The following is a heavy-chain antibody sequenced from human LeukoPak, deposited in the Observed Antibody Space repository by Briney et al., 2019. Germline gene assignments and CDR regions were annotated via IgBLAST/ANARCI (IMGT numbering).Heavy chain of an antibody. Sequence: PGGSLRLSCAASGFTFSSYEMNWVRQAPGKGLEWVSYIRSSGSTIYYADSVKSRFTISRDNAKNSLYLQMNSLRAEDTAVYYCARDAPIAVAGRNYFDYWGQGTLVTVSS. CDR3: ARDAPIAVAGRNYFDY. D-gene: IGHD6-19*01. CDR1: GFTFSSYE. CDR2: IRSSGSTI. J-gene: IGHJ4*02. V-gene: IGHV3-48*03.